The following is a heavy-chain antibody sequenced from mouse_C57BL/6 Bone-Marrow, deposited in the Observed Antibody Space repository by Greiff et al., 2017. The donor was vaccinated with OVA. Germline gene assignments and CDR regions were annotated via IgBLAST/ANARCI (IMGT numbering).Heavy chain of an antibody. Sequence: EVQLVESGGGLVKPGGSLKLSCAASGFTFSDYGMHWVRQAPEKGLEWVAYISSGSSTIYYADTVKGRFTISRDNAKNTLFLQMTSLRSEDTAMYYGARRGDYDPFAYWGQGTLVTVSA. V-gene: IGHV5-17*01. CDR1: GFTFSDYG. CDR3: ARRGDYDPFAY. D-gene: IGHD2-4*01. CDR2: ISSGSSTI. J-gene: IGHJ3*01.